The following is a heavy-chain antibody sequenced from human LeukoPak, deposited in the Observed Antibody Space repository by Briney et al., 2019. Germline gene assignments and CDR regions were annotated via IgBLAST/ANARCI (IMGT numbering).Heavy chain of an antibody. V-gene: IGHV1-69*13. J-gene: IGHJ4*02. CDR1: GGTFSSYA. Sequence: SVKVSCKASGGTFSSYAISWVQQAPGQGLEWMGGIIPIFGTANYAQKFQGRVTITADESTSTAYMELSSLRSEDTAVYYCARDGYGDYVLDYWGQGTLVTVSS. CDR2: IIPIFGTA. CDR3: ARDGYGDYVLDY. D-gene: IGHD4-17*01.